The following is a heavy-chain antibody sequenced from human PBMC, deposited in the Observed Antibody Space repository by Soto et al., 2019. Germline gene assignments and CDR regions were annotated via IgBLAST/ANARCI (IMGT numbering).Heavy chain of an antibody. D-gene: IGHD5-18*01. CDR3: AREEMATASYYFDY. CDR2: ISSSSSYI. Sequence: EVQLVESGGGLVKPGGSLRLSCAASGFTFSSYSMNWVRQAPGKGLEWVSSISSSSSYIYYADSVKCRFTISRDNAKNSLYLQMNSLRAEDTAVYYCAREEMATASYYFDYWGQGTLVTVSS. V-gene: IGHV3-21*01. J-gene: IGHJ4*02. CDR1: GFTFSSYS.